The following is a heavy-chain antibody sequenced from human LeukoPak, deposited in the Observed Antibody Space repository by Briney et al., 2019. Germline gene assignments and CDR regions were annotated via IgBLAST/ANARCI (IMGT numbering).Heavy chain of an antibody. CDR1: GYTFTSYD. J-gene: IGHJ5*02. CDR3: ARGVGRRYCSSTSCYLGWFDP. Sequence: ASVKVSCKASGYTFTSYDINWVRQATGQGLEWMGWMNPNSGNTGYAQKFQGRVTMTRDTSISTAYMELSRLRSDDTAVYYCARGVGRRYCSSTSCYLGWFDPWGQGTLVTVSS. D-gene: IGHD2-2*01. CDR2: MNPNSGNT. V-gene: IGHV1-8*02.